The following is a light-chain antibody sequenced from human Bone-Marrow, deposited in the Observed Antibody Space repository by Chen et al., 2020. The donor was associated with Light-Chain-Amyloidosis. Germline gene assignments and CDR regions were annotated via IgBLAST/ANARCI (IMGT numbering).Light chain of an antibody. Sequence: SYELTQPPSVSVSPGQTARLTCSGDDLPTKYAYWYQQKPGQAPVLVIHRDTERPSGISERFAGSSSGTKATLTISGGQAEDEADYHCQSADSSGTYEVIFGGGTKLTVL. CDR2: RDT. CDR1: DLPTKY. CDR3: QSADSSGTYEVI. V-gene: IGLV3-25*03. J-gene: IGLJ2*01.